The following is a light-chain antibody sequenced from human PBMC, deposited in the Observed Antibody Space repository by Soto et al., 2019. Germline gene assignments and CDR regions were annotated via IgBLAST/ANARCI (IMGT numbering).Light chain of an antibody. CDR1: QSVSSN. CDR2: GAS. J-gene: IGKJ1*01. V-gene: IGKV3-15*01. Sequence: EIVMTQSPATLSVSPGDRATLSCRASQSVSSNLAWYQQKPGQAPRLLIYGASTRATGFPARFSGSGSGTEFTLTISSLQSEDFAVYYCQQYNNWPPWTFGQGTKV. CDR3: QQYNNWPPWT.